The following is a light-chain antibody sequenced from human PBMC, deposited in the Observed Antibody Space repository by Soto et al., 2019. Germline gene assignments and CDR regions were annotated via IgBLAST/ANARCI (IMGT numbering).Light chain of an antibody. CDR1: QDIGTY. V-gene: IGKV1-39*01. CDR3: QQSYTTPRIT. Sequence: DIQVTQSPSSLSASIGDSVIITCRASQDIGTYLNWYQHKPGKAPKHLIYAASSLQTGVPSRFTGSGSGTEFTLTIDSLQPEDFATYYCQQSYTTPRITFAQGTRLEIK. CDR2: AAS. J-gene: IGKJ5*01.